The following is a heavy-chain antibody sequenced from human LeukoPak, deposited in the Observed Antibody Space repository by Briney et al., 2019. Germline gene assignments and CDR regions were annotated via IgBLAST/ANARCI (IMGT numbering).Heavy chain of an antibody. J-gene: IGHJ4*02. CDR1: GFTFSSYE. V-gene: IGHV3-48*03. D-gene: IGHD3-22*01. CDR2: ISSSGSTI. Sequence: PGGSLRLSCAASGFTFSSYEMNWVRQAPGKGLEWVSYISSSGSTIYYADSVKGRFTISRDNAKNSLYLKMNSLRAEDTAVYYCARDQGGYSPSDFDYWGQGTLVTVSS. CDR3: ARDQGGYSPSDFDY.